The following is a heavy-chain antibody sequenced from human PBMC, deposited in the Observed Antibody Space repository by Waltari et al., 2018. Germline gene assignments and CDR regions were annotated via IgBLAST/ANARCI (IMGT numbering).Heavy chain of an antibody. Sequence: QVQLQESGPGLVKPSETLSLTCVVSGYSVSSNSYWAWIRQPPGKGLEWIGSSHHTGTTTYSPSLRSRVTNSMDTSKNQFSLNLISVTAADTAVYYCARVGQYCTSSSCFYWFDSWGQGALVTVSS. J-gene: IGHJ5*01. CDR2: SHHTGTT. CDR3: ARVGQYCTSSSCFYWFDS. V-gene: IGHV4-38-2*01. D-gene: IGHD2-2*01. CDR1: GYSVSSNSY.